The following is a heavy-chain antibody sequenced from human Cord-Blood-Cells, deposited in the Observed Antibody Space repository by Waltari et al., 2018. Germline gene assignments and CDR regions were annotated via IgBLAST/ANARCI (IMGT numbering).Heavy chain of an antibody. CDR2: IYSGGST. D-gene: IGHD6-6*01. Sequence: EVQLVETGGGLIQPGGSLGLSCAASGFTVSSNYMRGVRAAPGKGLEWVSVIYSGGSTYYADSVKGRFTISRDNSKNTLYLQMNSLRAEDTAVYYCARGVAARPDDAFDIWGQGTMVTVSS. CDR3: ARGVAARPDDAFDI. CDR1: GFTVSSNY. V-gene: IGHV3-53*02. J-gene: IGHJ3*02.